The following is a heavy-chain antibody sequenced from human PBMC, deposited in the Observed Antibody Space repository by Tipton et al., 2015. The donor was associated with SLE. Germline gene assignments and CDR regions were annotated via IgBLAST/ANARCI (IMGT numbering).Heavy chain of an antibody. CDR3: ARVAPTEVFDY. V-gene: IGHV4-34*12. CDR1: GESFNGYF. CDR2: IIHCGVT. D-gene: IGHD1-1*01. Sequence: GLVKPSQTLSLTCAVYGESFNGYFWTWIRQPPGKGLEWIAEIIHCGVTNYNPSLRSRVTISVDMSKNQVSLKLSSVTAADTAVYYCARVAPTEVFDYWGQGTLVTVSS. J-gene: IGHJ4*02.